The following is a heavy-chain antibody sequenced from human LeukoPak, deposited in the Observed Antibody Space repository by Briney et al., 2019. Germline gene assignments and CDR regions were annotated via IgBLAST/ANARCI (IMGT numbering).Heavy chain of an antibody. D-gene: IGHD3-16*01. CDR1: GLTFSNYE. J-gene: IGHJ4*02. CDR2: ISGSGSRI. V-gene: IGHV3-48*03. Sequence: PGGSLRLSCAGSGLTFSNYEMNWVRQAPGKGLEWVSFISGSGSRIYYADSVKGRFTISRDNAKNSLYLQMNTLRADDTAVYYCAKDQGRGGFGLDCWGQGTLVTVSS. CDR3: AKDQGRGGFGLDC.